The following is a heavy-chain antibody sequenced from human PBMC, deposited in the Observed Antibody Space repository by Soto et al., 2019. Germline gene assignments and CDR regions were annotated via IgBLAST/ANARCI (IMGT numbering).Heavy chain of an antibody. Sequence: GGSLRLSCAASGFTFSSYAMSWVRQAPGKGLEWVSAISGSGGSTYYADSVKGRFTISRDNSKNTLYLQMNSLRAEDTAVYYCAKGPADIVVVVAALKSYGLDVWGQGTTVTVSS. D-gene: IGHD2-15*01. J-gene: IGHJ6*02. CDR2: ISGSGGST. CDR3: AKGPADIVVVVAALKSYGLDV. V-gene: IGHV3-23*01. CDR1: GFTFSSYA.